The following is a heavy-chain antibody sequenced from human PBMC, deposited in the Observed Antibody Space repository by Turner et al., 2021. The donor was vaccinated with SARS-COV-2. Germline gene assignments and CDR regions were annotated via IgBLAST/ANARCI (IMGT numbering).Heavy chain of an antibody. CDR1: GCSISSGNYY. D-gene: IGHD6-19*01. CDR2: VYYSGNT. J-gene: IGHJ6*03. Sequence: GTGLVNPSEPLSLTCTLSGCSISSGNYYWGWIRQPPGKGLEWIGKVYYSGNTYYKPSLKSRVTISVDTSNNQFSLKLNSVTAADFFFSSRRRHTRLVSDWSSDVCSSDLLYM. V-gene: IGHV4-39*01. CDR3: RRHTRLVSDWSSDVCSSDLLYM.